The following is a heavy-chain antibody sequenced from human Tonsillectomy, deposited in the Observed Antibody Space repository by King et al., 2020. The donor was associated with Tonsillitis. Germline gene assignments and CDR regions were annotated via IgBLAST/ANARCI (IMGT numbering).Heavy chain of an antibody. D-gene: IGHD6-19*01. CDR1: RFSFADDA. Sequence: VQLVESGGGLVQPGGCLRLSCAPSRFSFADDAMRWVRQAPGKGRVWASGISWNSGSLAYADSVRGRFTISRDKAKNSLYLQMNSRRAEDTALYYCAKDYHSSGWEDAFDVWGQGTMVIVSS. V-gene: IGHV3-9*01. CDR3: AKDYHSSGWEDAFDV. J-gene: IGHJ3*01. CDR2: ISWNSGSL.